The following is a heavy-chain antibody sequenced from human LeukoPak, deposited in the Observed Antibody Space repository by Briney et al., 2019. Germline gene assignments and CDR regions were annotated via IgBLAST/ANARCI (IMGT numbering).Heavy chain of an antibody. Sequence: SETLSLTCTVSGYSISSGYYWGWIRQPPGKGLEWIGSIYHSGSTYYNPSLKSRVTISVDTSKNQFSLKLSSVTAADTAVYYCARSGSSTFSDAFDIWGQGTMVAVSS. CDR1: GYSISSGYY. J-gene: IGHJ3*02. CDR2: IYHSGST. D-gene: IGHD3-10*01. V-gene: IGHV4-38-2*02. CDR3: ARSGSSTFSDAFDI.